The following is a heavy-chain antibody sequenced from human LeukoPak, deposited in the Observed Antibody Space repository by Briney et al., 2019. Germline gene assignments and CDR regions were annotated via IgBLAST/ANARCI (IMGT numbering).Heavy chain of an antibody. Sequence: GGSLRLSCAVSGFTFSDYYMSWVRQAPGKGLEWVSYISSSGSMLHYADSVEGRFTISRDNAKNSLYLQMSSLRVEDTAVYYCTRRPYSSSWYYFDYWGQGTLVTVSS. V-gene: IGHV3-11*04. D-gene: IGHD6-13*01. CDR3: TRRPYSSSWYYFDY. CDR2: ISSSGSML. CDR1: GFTFSDYY. J-gene: IGHJ4*02.